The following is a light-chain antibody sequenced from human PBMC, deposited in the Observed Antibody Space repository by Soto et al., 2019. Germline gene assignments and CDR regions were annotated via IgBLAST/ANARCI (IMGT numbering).Light chain of an antibody. Sequence: DIQMTQSPSTLSASVGDTVTITCRASQSIDIWLAWYQQKPGKAPYLLIYDASNLETGVPSRFSGSGSGTEFTLTISSLQPDDSATYYCQHFVSYSSWTFGQGTKV. V-gene: IGKV1-5*01. CDR3: QHFVSYSSWT. CDR2: DAS. J-gene: IGKJ1*01. CDR1: QSIDIW.